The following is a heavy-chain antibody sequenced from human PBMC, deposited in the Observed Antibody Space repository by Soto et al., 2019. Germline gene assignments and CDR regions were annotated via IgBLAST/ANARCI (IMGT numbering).Heavy chain of an antibody. CDR1: GGSISSYY. Sequence: LSLTCTVSGGSISSYYWSWIRQPPGKGLEWIGYIYYSGSTNYNPSLKSRVTISVDTSKNQFSLKLSSVTAADTAVYYCARHQLQVPAARFDPWGQGTLVTVSS. D-gene: IGHD2-2*01. CDR3: ARHQLQVPAARFDP. CDR2: IYYSGST. J-gene: IGHJ5*02. V-gene: IGHV4-59*08.